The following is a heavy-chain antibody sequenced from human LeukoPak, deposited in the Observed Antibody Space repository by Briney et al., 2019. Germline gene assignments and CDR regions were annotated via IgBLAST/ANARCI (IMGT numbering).Heavy chain of an antibody. CDR1: GFTFSSYA. CDR3: AKDLRYSSGWSTDY. D-gene: IGHD6-19*01. CDR2: ISGSGGST. V-gene: IGHV3-23*01. Sequence: GGSLRLSCAASGFTFSSYAMSWVRQAPGKGLEWVSAISGSGGSTYYANSVKGRFTISRDNSKNTLYLQMNSLIAEDTAVYYCAKDLRYSSGWSTDYWGQGTLVTASS. J-gene: IGHJ4*02.